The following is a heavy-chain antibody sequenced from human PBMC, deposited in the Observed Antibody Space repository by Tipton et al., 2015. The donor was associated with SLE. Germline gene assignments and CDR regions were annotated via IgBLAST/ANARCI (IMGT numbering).Heavy chain of an antibody. J-gene: IGHJ6*02. CDR3: AREDTYYDILTGSIDYYYYGMDV. CDR1: GFTFSSYE. D-gene: IGHD3-9*01. V-gene: IGHV3-48*03. CDR2: ISSSGSTI. Sequence: SLRLSCAASGFTFSSYEMNWVRQAPGKGLEWVSYISSSGSTIYYADSVKGRFTISRDNAKNSLYLQMNSLRAEDTAVYYCAREDTYYDILTGSIDYYYYGMDVWGQGTTVTVSS.